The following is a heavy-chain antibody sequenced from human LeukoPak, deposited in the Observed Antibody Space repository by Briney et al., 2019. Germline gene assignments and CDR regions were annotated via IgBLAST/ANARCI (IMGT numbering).Heavy chain of an antibody. D-gene: IGHD2-15*01. J-gene: IGHJ6*03. CDR2: INPSGGST. CDR1: GYTFTSYA. Sequence: ASVKVSCKASGYTFTSYAMHWVRQAPGQRLEWMGIINPSGGSTSYAQKFQGRATMTRDTSTNTAYMELRSLRSDDTAVYYCARGSVAGRDYYYMDVWGKGTTVTVS. V-gene: IGHV1-46*01. CDR3: ARGSVAGRDYYYMDV.